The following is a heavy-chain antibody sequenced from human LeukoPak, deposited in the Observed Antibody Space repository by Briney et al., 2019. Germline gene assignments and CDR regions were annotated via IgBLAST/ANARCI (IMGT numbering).Heavy chain of an antibody. J-gene: IGHJ4*02. CDR1: GYSFTAYY. Sequence: ASVKVSCKASGYSFTAYYMHWVRQAPGQGLEWMGWINPNSGGTNYAQKFQGRVTMTRDTSITTAYMEMSRLRSDDTALYYCARSPHILTGENFDYWGQGTLVSVSS. V-gene: IGHV1-2*02. CDR3: ARSPHILTGENFDY. D-gene: IGHD3-9*01. CDR2: INPNSGGT.